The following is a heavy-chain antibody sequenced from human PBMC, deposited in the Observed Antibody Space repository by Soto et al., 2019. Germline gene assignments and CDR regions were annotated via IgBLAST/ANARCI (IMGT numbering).Heavy chain of an antibody. CDR1: CASIITYY. CDR2: SGST. D-gene: IGHD5-12*01. J-gene: IGHJ4*02. CDR3: VRGMSGYDYIFDS. V-gene: IGHV4-4*07. Sequence: PSETLSLTCTFSCASIITYYWIWIRQPAGKGLEWTGSSGSTNYNPSLKSRVTMSVDTSKNQFSLKLSSVTVADTAVYYCVRGMSGYDYIFDSWGQGTLVTVSS.